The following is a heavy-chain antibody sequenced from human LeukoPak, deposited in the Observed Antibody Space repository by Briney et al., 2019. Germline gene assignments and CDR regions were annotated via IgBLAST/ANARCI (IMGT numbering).Heavy chain of an antibody. Sequence: ASVKVSCKASGYTFTAYGISWVRQAPGQGLEWMGWISANNGNTNYAQRVQGRVTMTSDTSTSTAYMELRSLRYDDMAVYYCSRDDGPFGGVRFDHWGQGTLVTVSS. CDR3: SRDDGPFGGVRFDH. CDR1: GYTFTAYG. V-gene: IGHV1-18*03. D-gene: IGHD3-16*01. J-gene: IGHJ4*02. CDR2: ISANNGNT.